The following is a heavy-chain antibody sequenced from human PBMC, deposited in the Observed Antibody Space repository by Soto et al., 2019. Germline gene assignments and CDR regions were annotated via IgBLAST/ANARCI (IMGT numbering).Heavy chain of an antibody. D-gene: IGHD1-1*01. V-gene: IGHV3-74*03. CDR3: VREYRTPLGRAFDM. CDR2: IKKDGTT. Sequence: EVQLVESGGGLVQSGGSLRLSCAASGLSLSNYWMHWVRQAPGKGLVWVSIIKKDGTTTYADSVKGRFTTSRDNAKNTVYLQMNSLGAEDTAVYHCVREYRTPLGRAFDMWGQGTMVTVSS. CDR1: GLSLSNYW. J-gene: IGHJ3*02.